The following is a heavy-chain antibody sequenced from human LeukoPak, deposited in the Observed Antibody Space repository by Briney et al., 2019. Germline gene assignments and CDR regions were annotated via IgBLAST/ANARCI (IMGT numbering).Heavy chain of an antibody. D-gene: IGHD4-23*01. CDR2: IYYSGST. CDR3: ARALGNPVSYYFDY. Sequence: SETLSLTCTVSGGSISSSSYYWGWIPQPPGKGLEWIGSIYYSGSTYYNPSLKSRVTISVDTSKNQFSLKLSSVTAADTAVYYCARALGNPVSYYFDYWGQGTLVTVSS. J-gene: IGHJ4*02. V-gene: IGHV4-39*07. CDR1: GGSISSSSYY.